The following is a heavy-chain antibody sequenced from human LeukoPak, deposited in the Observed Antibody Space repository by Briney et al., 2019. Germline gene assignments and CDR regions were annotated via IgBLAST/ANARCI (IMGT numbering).Heavy chain of an antibody. V-gene: IGHV4-59*01. CDR3: ARVARGPVEL. CDR1: VGSISTYY. D-gene: IGHD1-7*01. CDR2: IYYTGSP. Sequence: SETLSLTCTVSVGSISTYYWSWIRQPPGKGLEWIGYIYYTGSPTYNPSLRSQFTISIDTPKNQFSPKLNSVTAADTAVYYCARVARGPVELWGQGTLVTVSS. J-gene: IGHJ4*02.